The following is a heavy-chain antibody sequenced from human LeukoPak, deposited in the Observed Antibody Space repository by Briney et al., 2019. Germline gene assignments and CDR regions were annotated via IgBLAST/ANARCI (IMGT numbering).Heavy chain of an antibody. CDR3: ARYHNWGFDY. CDR1: GFIFSSFA. D-gene: IGHD7-27*01. CDR2: ISPTYDI. V-gene: IGHV3-48*02. J-gene: IGHJ4*02. Sequence: GGSLRLSCAASGFIFSSFAMNWVRQAPGKGLEWVSYISPTYDIYYSDSVRGRFTISKDNAKNSLYLQMNSLRDEDTAVYYCARYHNWGFDYWGQGTLVAVSS.